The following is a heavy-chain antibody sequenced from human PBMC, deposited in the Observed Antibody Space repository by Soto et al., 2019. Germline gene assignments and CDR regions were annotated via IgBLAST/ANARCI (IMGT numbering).Heavy chain of an antibody. CDR3: RRFRFVLKFRGVINLVPPRGFAP. CDR2: IYTSRST. J-gene: IGHJ5*02. CDR1: GGSISSYY. V-gene: IGHV4-4*07. Sequence: SETLSLTCTVSGGSISSYYWSWIRQPAGKGLEWIGRIYTSRSTNYNPSLKSRVTMSVDTSKNQFSLKLSSVTAADTAVYYCRRFRFVLKFRGVINLVPPRGFAPGGQGTLVTVSS. D-gene: IGHD3-10*01.